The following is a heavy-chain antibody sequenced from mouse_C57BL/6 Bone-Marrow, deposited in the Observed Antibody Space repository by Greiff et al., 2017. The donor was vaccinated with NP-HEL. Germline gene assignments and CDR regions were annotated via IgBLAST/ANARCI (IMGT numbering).Heavy chain of an antibody. CDR3: ASEFITTVVPYYLDY. CDR2: INPSNGGT. D-gene: IGHD1-1*01. Sequence: QVQLQQPGTELVKPGASVKLSCKASGYTFTSYWMHWVKQRPGQGLEWIGNINPSNGGTNYNEKFKSKATLTVDKSSSTAYMQLSSLTSEDSAVYYCASEFITTVVPYYLDYWGQGTTLTVSA. CDR1: GYTFTSYW. J-gene: IGHJ2*01. V-gene: IGHV1-53*01.